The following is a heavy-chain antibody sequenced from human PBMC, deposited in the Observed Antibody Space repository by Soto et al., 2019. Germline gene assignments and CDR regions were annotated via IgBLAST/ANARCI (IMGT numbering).Heavy chain of an antibody. J-gene: IGHJ4*02. Sequence: QVQLQESGPGLVKPSETLSLTCTVSGGSISSYYWSWIRQPPGKGLEWIGYIYYRGSTNYNPSLKSRVTIAVDTSKTQFSRKLSSATAADTAVYYCARRYGGNLDYWGQGTLVPVSS. D-gene: IGHD1-1*01. CDR3: ARRYGGNLDY. CDR2: IYYRGST. CDR1: GGSISSYY. V-gene: IGHV4-59*08.